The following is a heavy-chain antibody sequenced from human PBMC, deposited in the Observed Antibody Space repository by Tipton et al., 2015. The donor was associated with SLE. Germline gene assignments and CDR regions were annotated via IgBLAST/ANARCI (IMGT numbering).Heavy chain of an antibody. J-gene: IGHJ4*02. CDR2: IQYDESYT. D-gene: IGHD4-23*01. V-gene: IGHV3-30*02. Sequence: SLRLSCTASGFTFSAYVMHWVRQAPGKGLEWVAFIQYDESYTHNADPVKGRFTISRDDSKNTVYLQMHSLSAEDTAVYYYAKRVGGNEGRYDDWGQGTLDTVSP. CDR1: GFTFSAYV. CDR3: AKRVGGNEGRYDD.